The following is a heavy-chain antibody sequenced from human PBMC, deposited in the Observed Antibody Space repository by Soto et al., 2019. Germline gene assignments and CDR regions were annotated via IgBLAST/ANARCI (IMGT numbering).Heavy chain of an antibody. CDR1: GYTFTPYG. V-gene: IGHV1-18*01. CDR2: INTHNGNT. D-gene: IGHD3-10*01. Sequence: ASVKVSCKASGYTFTPYGISWVRQAPGQGLEWMGWINTHNGNTNYAQNLQGRVIMTADTSTSTAYMELRSLRSDDTAVYYCTREGSAPYYYYGMDAWGQGTTVTVSS. CDR3: TREGSAPYYYYGMDA. J-gene: IGHJ6*02.